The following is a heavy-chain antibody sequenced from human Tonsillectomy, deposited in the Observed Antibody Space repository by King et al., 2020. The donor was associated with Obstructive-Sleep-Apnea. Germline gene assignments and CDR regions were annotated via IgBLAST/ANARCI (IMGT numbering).Heavy chain of an antibody. CDR1: GFTFSSYS. Sequence: VQLVESGGGLVKPGGSLRLSCAASGFTFSSYSMNWVRQAPGKGLEWVSSISSSSRYIYFADSVKGRFTISRDNAKNSLYLQMNSLRAEEPAVYYCARDRDGYNIFDYWGQGTLVTVSS. V-gene: IGHV3-21*01. CDR2: ISSSSRYI. D-gene: IGHD5-24*01. J-gene: IGHJ4*02. CDR3: ARDRDGYNIFDY.